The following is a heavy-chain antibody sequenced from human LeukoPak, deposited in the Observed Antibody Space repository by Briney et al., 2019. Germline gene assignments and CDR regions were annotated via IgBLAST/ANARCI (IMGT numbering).Heavy chain of an antibody. V-gene: IGHV3-48*03. J-gene: IGHJ4*02. CDR1: GFTFSSFD. CDR3: ARLTVTGGSLSDY. D-gene: IGHD2-15*01. Sequence: PGGSLRLTCVASGFTFSSFDMNWVRQGPGKGLEWVSCISNSVISIYYVDSVKGRFTISRDNAKNSLYLQMNSLRADDTAVYYCARLTVTGGSLSDYWGQGTLVTVSS. CDR2: ISNSVISI.